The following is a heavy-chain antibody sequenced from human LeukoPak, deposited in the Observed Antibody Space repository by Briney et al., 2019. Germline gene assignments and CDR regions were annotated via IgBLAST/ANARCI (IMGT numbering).Heavy chain of an antibody. Sequence: SETLSLTCTVSGGSISSYYWSWIRQPAGKGLEWIGRIHTSGSTNYSPSLKSRVTMSVDTSKNQFSLKLSSVTAADTAVYYCARGGISNWFDPWGQGTLVTVSS. J-gene: IGHJ5*02. CDR3: ARGGISNWFDP. CDR1: GGSISSYY. D-gene: IGHD2-8*02. CDR2: IHTSGST. V-gene: IGHV4-4*07.